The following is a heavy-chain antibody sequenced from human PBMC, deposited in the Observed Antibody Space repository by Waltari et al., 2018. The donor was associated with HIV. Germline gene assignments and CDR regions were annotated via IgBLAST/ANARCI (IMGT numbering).Heavy chain of an antibody. CDR1: GGSFSGYY. CDR2: SNHSGST. D-gene: IGHD2-2*02. V-gene: IGHV4-34*01. CDR3: ARGPYGYGSSTSCYRGVDY. J-gene: IGHJ4*02. Sequence: QVQLQQWGAGLLKPSETLSLTCAVSGGSFSGYYWSWIRQPPGKGLEWIGESNHSGSTNYNPSLKSRITISVDTSKNQFSLKLSSVTAADTAVYYCARGPYGYGSSTSCYRGVDYWGQGTLVTVYS.